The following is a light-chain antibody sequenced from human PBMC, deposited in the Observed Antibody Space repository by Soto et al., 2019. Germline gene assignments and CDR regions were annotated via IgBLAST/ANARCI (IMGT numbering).Light chain of an antibody. Sequence: QSVLTQPPSASGSPGQSVPISCTGTSSDVGGYNYVSWYQQHPGKAPKVMIYDVSNRPSGVSNRFSGSKSGNTASLTISGLQAEDEADYYCSSYTSSSTLVFGTGTKVTVL. J-gene: IGLJ1*01. V-gene: IGLV2-14*01. CDR2: DVS. CDR3: SSYTSSSTLV. CDR1: SSDVGGYNY.